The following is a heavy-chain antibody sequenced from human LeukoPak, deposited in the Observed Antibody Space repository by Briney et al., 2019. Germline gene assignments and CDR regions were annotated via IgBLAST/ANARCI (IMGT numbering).Heavy chain of an antibody. V-gene: IGHV1-18*01. Sequence: ASVKVSCKASGYTFTSYGISWVRQAPGQGLEWMGWISAYNGNTNYAQKLQGRVTMTTDTSTSTACMELSSLRAEDTAVYYCARDRVAAAGTNWFDPWGQGTLVTASS. CDR1: GYTFTSYG. CDR2: ISAYNGNT. D-gene: IGHD6-13*01. CDR3: ARDRVAAAGTNWFDP. J-gene: IGHJ5*02.